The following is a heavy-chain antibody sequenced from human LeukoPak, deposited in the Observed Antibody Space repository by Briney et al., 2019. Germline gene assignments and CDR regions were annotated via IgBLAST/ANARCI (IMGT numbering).Heavy chain of an antibody. Sequence: SETLSLTCAVSGDSISNNNWWSWVRQPPGKGLEWIGEIYHSGRTNSNPSLKSRVTISVDTSKNQFSLKLSSVTAADTAVYYCARGTVAAAGDYWGQGTLVTVSS. J-gene: IGHJ4*02. V-gene: IGHV4-4*02. CDR2: IYHSGRT. D-gene: IGHD6-13*01. CDR3: ARGTVAAAGDY. CDR1: GDSISNNNW.